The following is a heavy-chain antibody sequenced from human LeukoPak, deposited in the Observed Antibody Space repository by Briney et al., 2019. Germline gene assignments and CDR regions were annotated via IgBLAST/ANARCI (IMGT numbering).Heavy chain of an antibody. CDR1: GYSFTSYW. CDR2: IYPGDSDT. J-gene: IGHJ4*02. CDR3: ARHESSGYFIGRGTATYDY. V-gene: IGHV5-51*01. D-gene: IGHD3-22*01. Sequence: RGESLKISCKGSGYSFTSYWIGWVRLMPGKGLEWMGIIYPGDSDTRYSPSFQGQVTISADKSISTAYLQWSSLKASDTAMYYCARHESSGYFIGRGTATYDYWGQGTLVTVSS.